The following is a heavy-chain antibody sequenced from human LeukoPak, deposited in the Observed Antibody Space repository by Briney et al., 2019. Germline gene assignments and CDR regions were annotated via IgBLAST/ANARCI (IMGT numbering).Heavy chain of an antibody. V-gene: IGHV4-4*07. CDR2: ISTSGST. J-gene: IGHJ3*02. CDR1: GGSISSYY. Sequence: SETLSLTCTVSGGSISSYYWSWIRQPAGKGLEWIGRISTSGSTNYNPSLKSRVTMSVDTSNNQFSLKLSSVTAADTAVYYCARVSHYYNSSGYYYVRAFDIWGQGTMVTVSS. CDR3: ARVSHYYNSSGYYYVRAFDI. D-gene: IGHD3-22*01.